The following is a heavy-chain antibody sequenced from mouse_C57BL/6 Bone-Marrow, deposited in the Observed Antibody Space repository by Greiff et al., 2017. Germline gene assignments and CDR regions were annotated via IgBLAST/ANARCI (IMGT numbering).Heavy chain of an antibody. J-gene: IGHJ2*01. CDR1: GFSLTSYA. D-gene: IGHD1-1*01. CDR3: ARITTVVAHYFDY. V-gene: IGHV2-9-1*01. Sequence: VKVIESGPGLVAPSQRLSITCTVSGFSLTSYAISWVRQPPGKGLEWLGVIWTGGGTNYNSALKSRLSISKDNSKSQVFLKMNSLQTDDTARYYCARITTVVAHYFDYWGQGTTLTVSS. CDR2: IWTGGGT.